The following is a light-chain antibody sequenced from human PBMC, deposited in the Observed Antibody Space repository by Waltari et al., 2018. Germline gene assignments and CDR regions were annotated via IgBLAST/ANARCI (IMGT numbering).Light chain of an antibody. V-gene: IGLV2-8*01. CDR1: SSDVGDYDF. CDR2: EVS. CDR3: SSYAGSNTWV. J-gene: IGLJ3*02. Sequence: QSALTQPPSASESPGQSVTISCTGTSSDVGDYDFVSWYQHHPGKAPKIMIYEVSKRPSGVPERFSGSKSGSTASLTVSGLQAEDEATYYCSSYAGSNTWVFGGGTKLTVL.